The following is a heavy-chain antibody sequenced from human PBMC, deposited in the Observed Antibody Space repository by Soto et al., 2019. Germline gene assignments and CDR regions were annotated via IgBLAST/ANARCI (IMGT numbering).Heavy chain of an antibody. D-gene: IGHD1-1*01. Sequence: SVKVSCKASGGTFSSYAISWVRQAPGQGLEWMGGIIPIFGTANYAQKFQGRVTITADESTSTAYMELSSLRSEDTAVYYCARGRNDSLALVYFDYWGQGTLVTVSS. J-gene: IGHJ4*02. CDR3: ARGRNDSLALVYFDY. CDR1: GGTFSSYA. CDR2: IIPIFGTA. V-gene: IGHV1-69*13.